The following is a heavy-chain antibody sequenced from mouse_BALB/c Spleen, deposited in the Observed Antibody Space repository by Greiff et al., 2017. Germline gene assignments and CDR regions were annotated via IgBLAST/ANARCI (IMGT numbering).Heavy chain of an antibody. CDR2: ISYSGST. CDR1: GYSITSGY. D-gene: IGHD2-1*01. Sequence: EVQLQESGPSLVKPSQTLSLTCSVTGYSITSGYWNWFRKFPGNKLEYMGYISYSGSTYYNPSLKSRISITRNTSKNQYYLQLNSVTTEDTATYYCASPHGNYAMDYWGQGTSVTVSS. J-gene: IGHJ4*01. V-gene: IGHV3-8*02. CDR3: ASPHGNYAMDY.